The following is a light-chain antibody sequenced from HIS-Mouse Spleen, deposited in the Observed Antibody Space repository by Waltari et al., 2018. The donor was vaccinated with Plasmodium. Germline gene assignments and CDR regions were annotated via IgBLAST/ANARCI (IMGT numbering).Light chain of an antibody. Sequence: EIVMTQSPATLSVSPGERAPLSCRAIQSVSSNVAWYQQKPGKAPRLLIYGASTRATGIPARFSGSGSGTEFTLTISSLQSEDFAVYYCQQYNNWSFTFGPGTKVDIK. CDR2: GAS. CDR3: QQYNNWSFT. J-gene: IGKJ3*01. V-gene: IGKV3-15*01. CDR1: QSVSSN.